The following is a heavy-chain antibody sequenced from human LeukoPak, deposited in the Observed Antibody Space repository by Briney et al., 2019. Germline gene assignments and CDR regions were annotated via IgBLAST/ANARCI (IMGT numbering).Heavy chain of an antibody. CDR2: IRSSSSSYI. CDR3: AKDLHAFYDSSGYFDY. V-gene: IGHV3-21*04. D-gene: IGHD3-22*01. CDR1: GFTFTSYS. J-gene: IGHJ4*02. Sequence: PGGSLRLSCAASGFTFTSYSMNWVRQAPGKGLEWVSSIRSSSSSYIYYADSVKGRFTISRDNSKNTLYLQMNSLRAEDTAVYYCAKDLHAFYDSSGYFDYWGQGTLVTVSS.